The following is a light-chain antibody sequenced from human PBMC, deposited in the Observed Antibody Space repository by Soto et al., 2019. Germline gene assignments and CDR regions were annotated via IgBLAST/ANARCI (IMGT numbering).Light chain of an antibody. J-gene: IGLJ1*01. V-gene: IGLV2-11*01. Sequence: QSALTQPRSVSGSPGQSVTXSCTGTNSDVGTFYFVSWYQQYPDKGPKLIIYDVTERPSGVPDRFSGSKSGNTASLTISGLQAEDEADYYCCSYAGSYTYVFGSGTKVTVL. CDR1: NSDVGTFYF. CDR2: DVT. CDR3: CSYAGSYTYV.